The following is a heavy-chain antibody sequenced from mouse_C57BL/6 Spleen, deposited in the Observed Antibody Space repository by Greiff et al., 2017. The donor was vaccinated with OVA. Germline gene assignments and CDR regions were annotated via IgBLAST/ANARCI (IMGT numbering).Heavy chain of an antibody. CDR2: IYPGDGDT. Sequence: QVQLQQSGAELVKPGASVKISCKASGYAFSSYWMNWVKQRPGQGLEWIGQIYPGDGDTNYNGKFKGKATLTADKSSSTAYMQLSSLTSEDSAVYFCARSNLLLRSYAMDYWGQGTSVTVSS. CDR3: ARSNLLLRSYAMDY. J-gene: IGHJ4*01. V-gene: IGHV1-80*01. CDR1: GYAFSSYW. D-gene: IGHD1-1*01.